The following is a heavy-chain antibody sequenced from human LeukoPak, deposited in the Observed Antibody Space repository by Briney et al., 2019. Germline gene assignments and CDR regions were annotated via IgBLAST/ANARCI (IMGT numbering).Heavy chain of an antibody. J-gene: IGHJ5*02. CDR3: ARGPQLRDIVGIAP. D-gene: IGHD2-15*01. CDR2: IYYSGST. CDR1: GGSISSGDYY. Sequence: PSQTLSLTCTVSGGSISSGDYYWSWIRQPPGKGLEWIGYIYYSGSTYYNPSLKSRVTISVDTSKNQFSLKLSSVTAADTAVYYCARGPQLRDIVGIAPWGQGALVTVSS. V-gene: IGHV4-30-4*01.